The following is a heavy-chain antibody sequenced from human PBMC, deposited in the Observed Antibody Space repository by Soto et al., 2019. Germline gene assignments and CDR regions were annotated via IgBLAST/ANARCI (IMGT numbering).Heavy chain of an antibody. Sequence: SCKSSGYTLTTYTMHWVRQAPGQRLEWMGWITPGNGKTKSSQKFQGRLTISRDNSKNTLYLQMNSLRAEDTAVYYCVGSYGGWFDYWGQGTLVTVSS. V-gene: IGHV1-3*01. CDR1: GYTLTTYT. J-gene: IGHJ4*02. CDR3: VGSYGGWFDY. D-gene: IGHD1-26*01. CDR2: ITPGNGKT.